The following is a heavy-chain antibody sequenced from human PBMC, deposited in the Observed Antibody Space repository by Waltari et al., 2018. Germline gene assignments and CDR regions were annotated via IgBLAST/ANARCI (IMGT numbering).Heavy chain of an antibody. V-gene: IGHV5-51*01. Sequence: EVQLVQSGAEVKKPGESLKISSKGSGYSFPSYWIGRVRQMPGKGLEWMGIIYPGDSDTRYSPSFQGQVTISADKSISTAYLQWSSLKASDTAMYYCARPYYYDSSGYYSDYWGQGTLVTVSS. D-gene: IGHD3-22*01. CDR2: IYPGDSDT. CDR1: GYSFPSYW. CDR3: ARPYYYDSSGYYSDY. J-gene: IGHJ4*02.